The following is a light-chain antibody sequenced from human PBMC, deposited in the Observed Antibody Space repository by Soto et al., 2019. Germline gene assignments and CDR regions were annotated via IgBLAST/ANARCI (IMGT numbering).Light chain of an antibody. CDR2: EVV. CDR3: PSYAGSSAYV. Sequence: QCALAKLPSAPAYPGESVTIACTGSKGDIGVYDFVSWSQHPPGKAPRLIIYEVVQRPSGVPDRFSGSKSGNPASLTVSGLQAADAADDSCPSYAGSSAYVLGS. CDR1: KGDIGVYDF. J-gene: IGLJ6*01. V-gene: IGLV2-8*01.